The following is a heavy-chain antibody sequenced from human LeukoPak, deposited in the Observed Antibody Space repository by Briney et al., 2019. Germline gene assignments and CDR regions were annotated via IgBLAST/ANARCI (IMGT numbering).Heavy chain of an antibody. Sequence: GGSLRLSCAASGFTFSSYGMHWVRQAPGKGLEWVAVISYDGSNKYYADSVKGRFTISRDNSKNSLYLQMNSLRAEDTAVYYCARIPRYCSGGSCFSLDYWGQGTLVTVSS. V-gene: IGHV3-30*03. J-gene: IGHJ4*02. D-gene: IGHD2-15*01. CDR3: ARIPRYCSGGSCFSLDY. CDR1: GFTFSSYG. CDR2: ISYDGSNK.